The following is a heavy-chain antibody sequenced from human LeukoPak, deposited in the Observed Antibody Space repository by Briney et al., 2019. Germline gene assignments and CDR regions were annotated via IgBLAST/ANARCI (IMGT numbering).Heavy chain of an antibody. J-gene: IGHJ6*04. Sequence: GGSLRLSCAASGFTVSSSYMSWVRQAPGKGLEWVSVIYSGGSAYYADSVKGRFTISRDNSKNTLYLQMNSLRAEDTAVYYCARDMGSFGMDVWGKGTTVTVSS. CDR2: IYSGGSA. CDR1: GFTVSSSY. CDR3: ARDMGSFGMDV. V-gene: IGHV3-53*01. D-gene: IGHD3-10*01.